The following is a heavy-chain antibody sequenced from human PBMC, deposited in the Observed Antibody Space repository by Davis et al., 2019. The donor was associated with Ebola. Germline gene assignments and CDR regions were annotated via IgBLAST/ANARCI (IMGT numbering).Heavy chain of an antibody. Sequence: GESLKISCAASGFTFSSYAMSWVRQAPGKGLEWVSAISGSGGSTHYADSVKGRFTISRDNSKNTLYLQMNSLRAEDTALYYCAKDSSSSSSYYYGMDVWGKGTTVTVSS. D-gene: IGHD6-6*01. V-gene: IGHV3-23*01. CDR2: ISGSGGST. CDR1: GFTFSSYA. J-gene: IGHJ6*04. CDR3: AKDSSSSSSYYYGMDV.